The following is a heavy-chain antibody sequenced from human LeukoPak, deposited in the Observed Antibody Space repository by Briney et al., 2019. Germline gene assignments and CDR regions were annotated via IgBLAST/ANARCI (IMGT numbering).Heavy chain of an antibody. Sequence: SETLSLTCAVSGYSINSGYYWGWIRQPPGKGLEWIGSIYHSGSTYYNPSLKRRVTISVDTSKNQFSLKLSSVTAADTAVYYCARHGESDFWSGYFLYYLDYWGQGTLVTVSS. V-gene: IGHV4-38-2*01. CDR3: ARHGESDFWSGYFLYYLDY. J-gene: IGHJ4*02. D-gene: IGHD3-3*01. CDR2: IYHSGST. CDR1: GYSINSGYY.